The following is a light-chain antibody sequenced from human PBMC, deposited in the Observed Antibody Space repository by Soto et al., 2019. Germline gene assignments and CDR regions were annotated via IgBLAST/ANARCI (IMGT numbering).Light chain of an antibody. J-gene: IGKJ5*01. CDR3: QQRSNWPIT. V-gene: IGKV3-11*01. CDR2: DAS. Sequence: EIVLPQSPATLSLSPGESATLSCRATRSVSSYLAWYQQKPGQAPRLLIYDASSRPTDIPARFSGSGSGTDFTLTISSIEPEDFALYYCQQRSNWPITFGQGTRLEIK. CDR1: RSVSSY.